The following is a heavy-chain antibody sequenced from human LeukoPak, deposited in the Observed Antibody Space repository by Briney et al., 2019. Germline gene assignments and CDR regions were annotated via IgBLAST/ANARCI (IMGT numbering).Heavy chain of an antibody. J-gene: IGHJ3*02. CDR2: ISSSSSTI. V-gene: IGHV3-48*01. CDR3: ARDRGEYSSSWSGDAFDI. CDR1: GFTFSSYS. D-gene: IGHD6-13*01. Sequence: PGGSLRLSCAASGFTFSSYSMNWVRQAPGKGLEWVSYISSSSSTIYYADSVKGRFTISRDNAKSSLYLQMNSLRAEDTALYYCARDRGEYSSSWSGDAFDIWGQGTMVTVSS.